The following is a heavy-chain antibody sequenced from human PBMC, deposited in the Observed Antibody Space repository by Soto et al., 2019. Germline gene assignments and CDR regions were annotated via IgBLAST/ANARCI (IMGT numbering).Heavy chain of an antibody. CDR2: ISSSGSTI. J-gene: IGHJ4*02. Sequence: PGGFLRLSCAASGFTFSDYYMSWIRQAPGKGLEWVSYISSSGSTIYYADSVKGRFTISRDNAKNSLYLQMNSLRAEDTAVYYCARDRQLYSSSWYGFDYWGQGTLVTVSS. CDR1: GFTFSDYY. CDR3: ARDRQLYSSSWYGFDY. D-gene: IGHD6-13*01. V-gene: IGHV3-11*01.